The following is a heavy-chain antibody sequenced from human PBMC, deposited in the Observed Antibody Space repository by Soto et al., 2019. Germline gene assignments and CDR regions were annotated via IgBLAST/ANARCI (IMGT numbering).Heavy chain of an antibody. V-gene: IGHV3-66*01. Sequence: EVQLVESGGGLVQPGGSLRLSCAASGFTVSSNYMSWVRQAPGKGLEWVSVIYSGGSTYYADSVKGTFTISRDNSKNTLYLDMNSLRAEDTAVYDCARDSITMVRGVVIGHFDYWGQGTLVTVSS. CDR1: GFTVSSNY. CDR2: IYSGGST. J-gene: IGHJ4*02. CDR3: ARDSITMVRGVVIGHFDY. D-gene: IGHD3-10*01.